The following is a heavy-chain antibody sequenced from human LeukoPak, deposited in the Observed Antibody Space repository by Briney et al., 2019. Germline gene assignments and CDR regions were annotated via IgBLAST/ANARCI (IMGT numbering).Heavy chain of an antibody. CDR2: IKEDGSEK. Sequence: GGSLRLSCAAYGFTFSTYWMTWVRHVPGKGLEWVANIKEDGSEKYYVDSVRGRFTISRDNAKNSLYLHMNSLRAEDTAVYYCARAHHSSSWGTDDCWGQGTLVTVSS. CDR3: ARAHHSSSWGTDDC. D-gene: IGHD6-13*01. J-gene: IGHJ4*02. CDR1: GFTFSTYW. V-gene: IGHV3-7*01.